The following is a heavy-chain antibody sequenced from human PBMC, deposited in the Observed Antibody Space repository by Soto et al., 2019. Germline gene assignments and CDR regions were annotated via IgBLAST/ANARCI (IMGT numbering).Heavy chain of an antibody. CDR3: AKDLPAGQLVLEAGDY. J-gene: IGHJ4*02. Sequence: GGSLRLSCAASGFTFSSYAMSWVRQAPGKGLEWVSAISGSGGSTYYADSVKGRFTISRDNSKNTLYLQMNSLRAEDTAVYYCAKDLPAGQLVLEAGDYWGQGTLVTVSS. D-gene: IGHD6-13*01. V-gene: IGHV3-23*01. CDR2: ISGSGGST. CDR1: GFTFSSYA.